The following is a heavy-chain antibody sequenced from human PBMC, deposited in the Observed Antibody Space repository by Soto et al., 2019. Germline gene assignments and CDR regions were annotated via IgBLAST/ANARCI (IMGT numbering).Heavy chain of an antibody. Sequence: ASVKVSCKVSGYTLTELSMHWVRQAPGKGLEWMGGFDPEDGETIYAQKFQGRVTMTEDTSTDTAYMELSSLRSEDTAVYYCATVGYLDVLNFDYWDQRTLVTVSS. CDR3: ATVGYLDVLNFDY. J-gene: IGHJ4*02. CDR1: GYTLTELS. D-gene: IGHD3-16*02. CDR2: FDPEDGET. V-gene: IGHV1-24*01.